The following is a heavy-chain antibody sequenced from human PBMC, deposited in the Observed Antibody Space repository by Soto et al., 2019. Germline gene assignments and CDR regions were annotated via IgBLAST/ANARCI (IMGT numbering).Heavy chain of an antibody. D-gene: IGHD3-22*01. V-gene: IGHV1-18*01. CDR3: AREVYYYDSSGSYAFDI. CDR2: ISAYNGNT. J-gene: IGHJ3*02. Sequence: ASVKVSCKASGYTFTSYVISWVRQAPGQGLEWMGWISAYNGNTNYAQKLQGRVTMTTDTSTSTAYMELRSLRSDDTAVYYCAREVYYYDSSGSYAFDIWGQGTMVTVSS. CDR1: GYTFTSYV.